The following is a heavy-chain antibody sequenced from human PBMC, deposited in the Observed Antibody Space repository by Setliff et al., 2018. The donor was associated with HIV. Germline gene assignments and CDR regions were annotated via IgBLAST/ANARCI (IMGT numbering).Heavy chain of an antibody. CDR1: GYTFSDYY. CDR2: INPNNGGT. CDR3: ARDPGYKSTWYGVFDI. J-gene: IGHJ3*02. V-gene: IGHV1-2*06. Sequence: ASVKVSCKASGYTFSDYYMHWVRQAPGQGLEWMGRINPNNGGTNYAQKFQGRVTMTRDTSISTAYMEVSRLRSDDTAVYYCARDPGYKSTWYGVFDIWGQGTMVTVSS. D-gene: IGHD6-13*01.